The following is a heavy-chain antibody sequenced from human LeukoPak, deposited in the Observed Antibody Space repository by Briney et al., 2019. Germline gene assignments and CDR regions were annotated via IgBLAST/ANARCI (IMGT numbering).Heavy chain of an antibody. CDR2: ISYDGSNK. Sequence: PGGSLRFSCAASGFTSSSYAMHWVRQAPGKGLEWVAVISYDGSNKYYADSVKGRFTISRDNSKNTLYLQMNSLRAEDTAVYYCARDRPLSGPGYTYYFDYWGQGTLVTVSS. V-gene: IGHV3-30-3*01. J-gene: IGHJ4*02. D-gene: IGHD5-12*01. CDR1: GFTSSSYA. CDR3: ARDRPLSGPGYTYYFDY.